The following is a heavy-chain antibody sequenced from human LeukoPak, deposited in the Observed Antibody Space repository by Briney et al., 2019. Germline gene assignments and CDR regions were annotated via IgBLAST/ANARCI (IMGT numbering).Heavy chain of an antibody. CDR2: IQQDGSAK. J-gene: IGHJ4*02. D-gene: IGHD3-16*02. CDR1: GFTFRKYW. V-gene: IGHV3-7*01. CDR3: ARFAEVWGSYRRFDY. Sequence: PGGSLRLSCTASGFTFRKYWLHWVRQAPGKGLEWVANIQQDGSAKYYVDSVKGRLTISRDNAKNSLYLQMNSLRAEDSAVYFCARFAEVWGSYRRFDYWGQGTLVTVSS.